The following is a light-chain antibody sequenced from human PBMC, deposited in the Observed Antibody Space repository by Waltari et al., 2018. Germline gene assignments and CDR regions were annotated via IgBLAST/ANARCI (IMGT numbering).Light chain of an antibody. CDR3: MQSLQTPLT. Sequence: DIVMTKSPLSLPVTPGERASIACRSSQSLLHSNGYNYLDWYLPKPGQSPQLLIYLGSNRASGVPDRFSGSGSGTDFTLKISRVEAEDVGVYYCMQSLQTPLTFGGGTKVEIK. J-gene: IGKJ4*01. CDR1: QSLLHSNGYNY. CDR2: LGS. V-gene: IGKV2-28*01.